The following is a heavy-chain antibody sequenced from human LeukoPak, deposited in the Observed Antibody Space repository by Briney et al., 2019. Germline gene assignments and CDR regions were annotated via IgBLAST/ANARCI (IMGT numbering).Heavy chain of an antibody. D-gene: IGHD6-6*01. Sequence: SETLSLTCTVSGGSISSYYWSWIRQPPGKGLEWIGYIYTSGSTDYNPSLKSRVTISVDTSKNQFSLKLSSVTAADTAVYYCARAYSSSSLAFDYWGQGTLVTVSS. J-gene: IGHJ4*02. CDR2: IYTSGST. V-gene: IGHV4-4*09. CDR1: GGSISSYY. CDR3: ARAYSSSSLAFDY.